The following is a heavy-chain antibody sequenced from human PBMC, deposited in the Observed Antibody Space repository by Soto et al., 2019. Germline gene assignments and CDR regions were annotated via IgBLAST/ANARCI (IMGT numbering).Heavy chain of an antibody. CDR3: ASTVTTTFGMDV. V-gene: IGHV1-69*13. Sequence: SGKVSCKASGGTFSSYAMSWVRQAPGQGLEWMGGIIPIFGTANYAQKFQGRVTITADESTSTAYMELSSLRSEDTAVYYCASTVTTTFGMDVWGQGTTVTVSS. CDR2: IIPIFGTA. D-gene: IGHD4-17*01. J-gene: IGHJ6*02. CDR1: GGTFSSYA.